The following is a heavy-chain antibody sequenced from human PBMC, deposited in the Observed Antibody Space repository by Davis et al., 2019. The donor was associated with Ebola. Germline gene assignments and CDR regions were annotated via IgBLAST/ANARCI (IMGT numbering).Heavy chain of an antibody. V-gene: IGHV3-30*04. CDR2: ISNDGMKG. CDR1: VITFSSYA. J-gene: IGHJ5*02. Sequence: PGGSLRLSCTDSVITFSSYAMTWLRQAPGKGLEWVARISNDGMKGSYADSVKGRFTISRDNSKNTVLLEMNSLKVEDTAVYYCAKDKGDVVVMVPANLFDPWGQGTLVIVSS. D-gene: IGHD2-15*01. CDR3: AKDKGDVVVMVPANLFDP.